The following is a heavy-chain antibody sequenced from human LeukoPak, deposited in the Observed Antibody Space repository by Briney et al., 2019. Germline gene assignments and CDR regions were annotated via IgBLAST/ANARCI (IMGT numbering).Heavy chain of an antibody. V-gene: IGHV1-2*02. CDR1: GYTFTGHY. Sequence: ASVKVSCKASGYTFTGHYMHWVRQAPGQGLEWMGWINPNSGGTDYAQKFQGRVTMTRDTSISTAYMELSRLRSDDTAVYYCARDYCSSTSCFNFDYWGQGTLVTVSS. D-gene: IGHD2-2*01. CDR3: ARDYCSSTSCFNFDY. J-gene: IGHJ4*02. CDR2: INPNSGGT.